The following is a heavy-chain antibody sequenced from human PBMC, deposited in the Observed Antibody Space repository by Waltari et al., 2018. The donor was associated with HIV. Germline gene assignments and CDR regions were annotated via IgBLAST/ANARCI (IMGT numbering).Heavy chain of an antibody. CDR3: ARRMSFGVVREPHHYGLHV. CDR1: GGTFSSNA. V-gene: IGHV1-69*01. J-gene: IGHJ6*02. Sequence: VQLVQSGAEVKKPGSSVKVSCTASGGTFSSNAIGWVRQAPGQGLEWMGGSIAMFGTVNCTKKFEGRVSITADESRSTACMELSRLRAEDTAVYYCARRMSFGVVREPHHYGLHVWGQGTTVTDSS. D-gene: IGHD3-3*01. CDR2: SIAMFGTV.